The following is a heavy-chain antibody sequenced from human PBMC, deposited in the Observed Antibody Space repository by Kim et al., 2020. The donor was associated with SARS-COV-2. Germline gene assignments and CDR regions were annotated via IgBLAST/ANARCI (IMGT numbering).Heavy chain of an antibody. J-gene: IGHJ4*02. D-gene: IGHD2-21*02. CDR2: IYYSGST. CDR3: ARVYCGGDCYGFFDY. V-gene: IGHV4-59*01. CDR1: GGSISSYY. Sequence: SETLSLTCTVSGGSISSYYWSWIRQPPGKGLEWIGYIYYSGSTNYNPSLKSRVTISVDTSKNQFSLKLSSVTAADTAVYYCARVYCGGDCYGFFDYWGQGTLVTVSS.